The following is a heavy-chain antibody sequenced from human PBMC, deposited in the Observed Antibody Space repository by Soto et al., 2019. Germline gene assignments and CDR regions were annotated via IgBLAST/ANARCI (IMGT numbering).Heavy chain of an antibody. CDR3: ARGSGYYDSVWGSYRPMDV. CDR1: GYTFTSYD. V-gene: IGHV1-8*01. D-gene: IGHD3-16*02. J-gene: IGHJ6*02. CDR2: MNPNSGNT. Sequence: QVQLVQSGAEVKKPGASVKVSCKASGYTFTSYDINWVRQATGQGLEWMGWMNPNSGNTGYAQKFQGRVTMTRNTTISTADVELSSLRSEDTAVYSCARGSGYYDSVWGSYRPMDVWGQGTTVTVSS.